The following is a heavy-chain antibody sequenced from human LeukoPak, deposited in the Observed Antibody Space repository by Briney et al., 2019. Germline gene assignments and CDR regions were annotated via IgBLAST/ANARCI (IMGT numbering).Heavy chain of an antibody. V-gene: IGHV3-23*01. CDR1: GFTFSSYA. D-gene: IGHD5-12*01. CDR2: ISGSGGST. CDR3: AKEGGHSGYGHENYFDY. Sequence: PGGSLRLSCAASGFTFSSYAMSWVRQAPGKGLEWVSAISGSGGSTYYADSVKGRFTISRDNSKNTLYLQMNSLRAEDTAVYYCAKEGGHSGYGHENYFDYWGQGTLVTVSS. J-gene: IGHJ4*02.